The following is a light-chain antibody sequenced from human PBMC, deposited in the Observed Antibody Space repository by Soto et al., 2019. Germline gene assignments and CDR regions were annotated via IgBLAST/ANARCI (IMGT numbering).Light chain of an antibody. J-gene: IGLJ3*02. Sequence: QSVLTQPPSVSGAPGQRVTISCTGSSYNIGAGYDVHWYQQLPGTAPKLLIYGNSNRPSGVPDRFSGSQSGTSASLAITGLQAEDEADYYCQSYDSSLSGGVFGGGTKLTVL. CDR1: SYNIGAGYD. CDR2: GNS. CDR3: QSYDSSLSGGV. V-gene: IGLV1-40*01.